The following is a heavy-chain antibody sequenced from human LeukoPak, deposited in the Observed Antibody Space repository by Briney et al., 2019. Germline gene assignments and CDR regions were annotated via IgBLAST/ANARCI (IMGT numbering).Heavy chain of an antibody. Sequence: SETLSLTCTVSGGSISSYSWSWIRQPPGKGLEWIAHMYYSGSTNYNPSLKSRVTISVDTSKNQFSLKLSSVTAADTAVYYCARETDAFDIWGQGTMVTVSS. CDR3: ARETDAFDI. CDR2: MYYSGST. J-gene: IGHJ3*02. CDR1: GGSISSYS. V-gene: IGHV4-59*12.